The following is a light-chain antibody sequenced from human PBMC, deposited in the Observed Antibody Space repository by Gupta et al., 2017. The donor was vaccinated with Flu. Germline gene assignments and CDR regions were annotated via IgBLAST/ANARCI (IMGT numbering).Light chain of an antibody. CDR3: QQTSSFPMT. V-gene: IGKV1-12*01. CDR1: QGISSW. Sequence: PASVSASVGDRVTISCRASQGISSWLAWYQQKPGKAPKLLISGASSWETGVPARFSGDGSGTDFTLTISSLQPEDFATYYCQQTSSFPMTFGPGTKVEIK. J-gene: IGKJ1*01. CDR2: GAS.